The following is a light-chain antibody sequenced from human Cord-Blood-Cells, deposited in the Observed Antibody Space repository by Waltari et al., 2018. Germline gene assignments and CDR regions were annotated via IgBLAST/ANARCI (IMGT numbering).Light chain of an antibody. Sequence: QSALTQPPSASGSPGQSVTISCPGTSSDVGCYNSVSWYQQHPGKAPKLMIYEVSKRPSGVPDRFSGSKSGNTASLTVSGLQAEDEADYYCSSYAGSNNGVFGGGTKLTVL. CDR2: EVS. CDR3: SSYAGSNNGV. CDR1: SSDVGCYNS. V-gene: IGLV2-8*01. J-gene: IGLJ3*02.